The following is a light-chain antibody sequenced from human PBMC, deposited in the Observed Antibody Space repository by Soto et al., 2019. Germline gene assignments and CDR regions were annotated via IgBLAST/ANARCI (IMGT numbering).Light chain of an antibody. CDR3: RSYTSYTTLV. CDR2: EVS. Sequence: QSALTQPASVSGSPGQSITISCTGTSSDVGGYNYVSWYQQHPGKAPKFMIYEVSSWPSAVSNRFSGSKSGNTASLTISGLQTDDEADYYCRSYTSYTTLVFGPGTEHTLL. CDR1: SSDVGGYNY. V-gene: IGLV2-14*01. J-gene: IGLJ1*01.